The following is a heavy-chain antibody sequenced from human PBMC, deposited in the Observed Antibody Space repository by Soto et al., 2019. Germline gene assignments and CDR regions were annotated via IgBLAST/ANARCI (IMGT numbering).Heavy chain of an antibody. Sequence: QLQLQESGSGLVKPSQTLSLTSAVSGGSISSGGYSWSWIRQPPGKGLEWIGYIYHSGSTYYNPSLESRVTISVDRSKNQCSLKLSSAPAADTAVYYSARGAPVGRWGQGTLVTVSS. CDR1: GGSISSGGYS. J-gene: IGHJ4*02. CDR2: IYHSGST. CDR3: ARGAPVGR. V-gene: IGHV4-30-2*01.